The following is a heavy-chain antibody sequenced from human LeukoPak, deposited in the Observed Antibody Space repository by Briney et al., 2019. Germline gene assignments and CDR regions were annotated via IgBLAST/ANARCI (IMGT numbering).Heavy chain of an antibody. CDR2: IIPIFGTA. CDR3: ARDGYGGKRGAFDY. CDR1: GGTFSSYA. Sequence: ASVKVSCKASGGTFSSYAISWVRQAPGQGLEWMGGIIPIFGTANYAQKFQGRVTITTDESMSTAYMELSSLRSEDTAVYYCARDGYGGKRGAFDYWGQGTLVTVSS. J-gene: IGHJ4*02. D-gene: IGHD4-23*01. V-gene: IGHV1-69*05.